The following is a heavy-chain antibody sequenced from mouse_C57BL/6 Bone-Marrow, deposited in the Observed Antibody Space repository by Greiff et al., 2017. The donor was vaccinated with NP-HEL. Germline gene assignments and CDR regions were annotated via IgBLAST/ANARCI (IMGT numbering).Heavy chain of an antibody. CDR3: ARRIYNFYFDY. CDR1: GYSITSGYY. J-gene: IGHJ2*01. V-gene: IGHV3-6*01. Sequence: EVKLQESGPGLVKPSQSLSLTCSVTGYSITSGYYWNWIRQFPGNKLEWMGYISYDGSNNYNPSLKNRISITRDTSKNQFFLKLNSVTTEDTATYYCARRIYNFYFDYWGQGTTLTVSS. D-gene: IGHD1-3*01. CDR2: ISYDGSN.